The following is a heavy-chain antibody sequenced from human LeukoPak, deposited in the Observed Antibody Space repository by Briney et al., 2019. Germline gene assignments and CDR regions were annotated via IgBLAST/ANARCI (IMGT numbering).Heavy chain of an antibody. CDR1: GFTFSNYG. CDR3: ARGANYYDSSGYPPLDY. CDR2: ITGSGGST. J-gene: IGHJ4*02. V-gene: IGHV3-23*01. Sequence: GGSLRLSCAASGFTFSNYGLSWVRQAPGKGLEWVSGITGSGGSTYYADSVKGRFTISRDNSKNTLYLQMNGLRAEDTAVYYCARGANYYDSSGYPPLDYWGQGTLVTVSS. D-gene: IGHD3-22*01.